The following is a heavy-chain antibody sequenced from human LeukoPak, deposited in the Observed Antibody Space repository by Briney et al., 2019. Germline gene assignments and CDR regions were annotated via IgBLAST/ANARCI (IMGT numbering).Heavy chain of an antibody. D-gene: IGHD3-9*01. J-gene: IGHJ3*02. Sequence: ASVKVSCKASGYTFTSYAMHWVRQAPGQRLEWMGWINAGNGNTKYSQKFQGRVTITRDTSASTAYMELSSLRSEGTAVYYCARDPTISEDAFDIWGQGTMVTVSS. CDR2: INAGNGNT. CDR3: ARDPTISEDAFDI. V-gene: IGHV1-3*01. CDR1: GYTFTSYA.